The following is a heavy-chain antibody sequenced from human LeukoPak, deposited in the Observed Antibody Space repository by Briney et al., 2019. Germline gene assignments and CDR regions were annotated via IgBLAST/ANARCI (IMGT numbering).Heavy chain of an antibody. J-gene: IGHJ3*02. CDR2: IYPGDSDT. CDR3: ATRDGGLGFHI. V-gene: IGHV5-51*01. CDR1: GYSFSNYW. D-gene: IGHD5-24*01. Sequence: GESLRISCKGSGYSFSNYWLGWVRQMPGQALGWMGMIYPGDSDTRYSPSFQGQVTISADKSISTAFLQWSSLKASDTAMYYCATRDGGLGFHIWGQGTMVTVSS.